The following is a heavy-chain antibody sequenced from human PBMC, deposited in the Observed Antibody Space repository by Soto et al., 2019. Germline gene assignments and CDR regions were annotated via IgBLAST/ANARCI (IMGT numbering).Heavy chain of an antibody. Sequence: ASVKVSCKASGYTFTSYGISWVRQAPGQGLEWMGWISAYNGNTNYAQKLQGRVTMTTDTSTSTAYMELRSLRSDDTAVYYCARIFYDYIWGSYRPILFDCWGQGTLVTVSS. CDR2: ISAYNGNT. J-gene: IGHJ4*02. V-gene: IGHV1-18*01. CDR1: GYTFTSYG. CDR3: ARIFYDYIWGSYRPILFDC. D-gene: IGHD3-16*02.